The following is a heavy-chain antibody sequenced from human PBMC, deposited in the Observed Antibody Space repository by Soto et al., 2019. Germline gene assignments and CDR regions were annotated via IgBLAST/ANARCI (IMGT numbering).Heavy chain of an antibody. Sequence: EVQLVESGGGLVQPGGYLKLSCAASGCTFSGSAMHWVRQASGKGLEWVGRIRSKANSYATAYAASVKGRFTISRDDSKNTAYLQMNSLKTGDTAVYYCTRHVDCSGGSCYSGYYYYMDGWGTGTTVTVSS. CDR2: IRSKANSYAT. D-gene: IGHD2-15*01. CDR3: TRHVDCSGGSCYSGYYYYMDG. V-gene: IGHV3-73*01. J-gene: IGHJ6*03. CDR1: GCTFSGSA.